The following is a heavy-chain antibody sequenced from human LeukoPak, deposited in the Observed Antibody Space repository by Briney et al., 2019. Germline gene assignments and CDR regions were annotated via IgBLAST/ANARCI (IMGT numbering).Heavy chain of an antibody. J-gene: IGHJ4*02. CDR3: TTVRSY. CDR2: IMTKTAGGAT. Sequence: GGSLRLSCVASGFTFSNTWMNWVRQAPGKGLEWVGRIMTKTAGGATDYAAPVKGRSTISRDDSKNTVYLQMNSLNTEDTAVYYCTTVRSYWGQGTLVTVSS. CDR1: GFTFSNTW. V-gene: IGHV3-15*01.